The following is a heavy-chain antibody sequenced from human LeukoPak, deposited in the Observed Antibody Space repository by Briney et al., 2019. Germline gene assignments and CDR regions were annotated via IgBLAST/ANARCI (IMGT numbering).Heavy chain of an antibody. V-gene: IGHV3-23*01. D-gene: IGHD1-26*01. J-gene: IGHJ4*02. CDR3: AKDLSESDTGIEN. Sequence: TGGSLRLSCTASGFIFSNYAMTWVRQAPGKGLEWVSAIVGGGAITYYADSVKGRFTISRDNSKNTLYLQMNSLRAEDTAVYYCAKDLSESDTGIENWGQGTLVTVSS. CDR1: GFIFSNYA. CDR2: IVGGGAIT.